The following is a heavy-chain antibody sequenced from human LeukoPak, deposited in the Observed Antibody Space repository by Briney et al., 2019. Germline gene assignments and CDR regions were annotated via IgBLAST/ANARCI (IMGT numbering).Heavy chain of an antibody. CDR2: INTDGSST. J-gene: IGHJ4*02. CDR1: GFTFSSYW. CDR3: AKDLEAVGYCTSTSCYTTPGI. Sequence: PGGSLRLSCAASGFTFSSYWMHWVRQAPGKGLVWVSRINTDGSSTSYADSVKGRFTISRDNANNTLYLQMNSLRAEDTAVYYCAKDLEAVGYCTSTSCYTTPGIWGQGTLVTVSS. V-gene: IGHV3-74*01. D-gene: IGHD2-2*02.